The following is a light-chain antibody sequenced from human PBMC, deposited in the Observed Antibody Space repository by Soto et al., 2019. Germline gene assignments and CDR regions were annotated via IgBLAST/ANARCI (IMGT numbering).Light chain of an antibody. V-gene: IGLV2-14*01. J-gene: IGLJ1*01. CDR1: SSDVGNYDY. CDR3: TSYTPSSTYV. CDR2: AVS. Sequence: QSALTQPASVSGSPGQSITISCTGTSSDVGNYDYVSWYQQYTGKAPRLIIYAVSRRPSGISDRFSGSKSGNTASLTISGLQAADEADYYCTSYTPSSTYVFGTGTKLTV.